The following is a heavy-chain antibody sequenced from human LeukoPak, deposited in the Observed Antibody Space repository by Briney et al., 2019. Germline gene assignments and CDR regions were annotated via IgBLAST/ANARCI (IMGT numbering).Heavy chain of an antibody. J-gene: IGHJ3*02. CDR2: IYYSGST. D-gene: IGHD1-26*01. Sequence: PSETLSLTCTVSGGSISSYYWSWIRQPPGKGLEWIGYIYYSGSTNYNPSLKSRVTISVDTSKNQFSLKLSSVTAADTAVYYCARPQWDHDAFDIWGQGTMVTVSS. CDR3: ARPQWDHDAFDI. CDR1: GGSISSYY. V-gene: IGHV4-59*01.